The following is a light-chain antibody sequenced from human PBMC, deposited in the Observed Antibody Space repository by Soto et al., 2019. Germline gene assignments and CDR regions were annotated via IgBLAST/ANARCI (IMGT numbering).Light chain of an antibody. CDR3: QQYYSTPLT. J-gene: IGKJ4*01. V-gene: IGKV4-1*01. CDR2: WAS. CDR1: QTXLYSSSNKNY. Sequence: DIFMTQSXDSLAXXLXXXXTIXXKSYQTXLYSSSNKNYLAWYQQKPGQPPKLLIYWASTRESGVPDRFSGSGSGTEFTLTISSLQAEDVAVYYCQQYYSTPLTFGGGTKVDIK.